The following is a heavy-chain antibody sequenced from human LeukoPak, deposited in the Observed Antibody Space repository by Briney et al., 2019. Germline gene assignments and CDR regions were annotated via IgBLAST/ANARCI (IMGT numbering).Heavy chain of an antibody. CDR1: GFTFSSYG. CDR2: IWYDGSNK. Sequence: GGSLRLSCAASGFTFSSYGMHWVRQAPGKGLEWVAVIWYDGSNKYYADSVKGRFTISRDNSKNTLYLQMNSLRAEDTAVYYWARATFSSSTRGPFDYWGQGTLVTVSS. J-gene: IGHJ4*02. D-gene: IGHD2/OR15-2a*01. CDR3: ARATFSSSTRGPFDY. V-gene: IGHV3-33*01.